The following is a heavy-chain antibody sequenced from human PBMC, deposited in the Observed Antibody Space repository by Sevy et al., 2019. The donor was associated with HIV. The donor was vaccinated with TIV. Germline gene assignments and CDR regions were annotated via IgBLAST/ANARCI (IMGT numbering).Heavy chain of an antibody. J-gene: IGHJ5*02. CDR1: GDSIISSHYS. D-gene: IGHD3-16*01. Sequence: SETLSLTCTVSGDSIISSHYSWGWIRQPPGKGLEWIGTFSYSGSGYYSPSLKGRVTISVDTSTNHFSLKLTSVTAADTSVYYCARLHPGEEAGGWFDPWGQGTLVTVSS. CDR3: ARLHPGEEAGGWFDP. V-gene: IGHV4-39*02. CDR2: FSYSGSG.